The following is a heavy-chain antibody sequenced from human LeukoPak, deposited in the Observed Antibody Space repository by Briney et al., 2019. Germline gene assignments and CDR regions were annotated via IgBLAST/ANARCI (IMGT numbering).Heavy chain of an antibody. CDR2: IYDSEST. CDR1: GGSIRSSYYY. Sequence: SETLSLTCTVSGGSIRSSYYYWGWIRQPPGKGLEWIGSIYDSESTYYNPSLKSRVTISVDTSKNQFSLKLNSVTAADTAVYYCARCTGIAEIWGQGTLVTVSS. D-gene: IGHD6-13*01. V-gene: IGHV4-39*01. CDR3: ARCTGIAEI. J-gene: IGHJ4*02.